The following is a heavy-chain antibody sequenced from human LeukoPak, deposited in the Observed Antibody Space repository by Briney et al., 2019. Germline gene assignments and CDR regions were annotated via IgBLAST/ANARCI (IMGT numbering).Heavy chain of an antibody. J-gene: IGHJ5*02. D-gene: IGHD2-15*01. Sequence: SETLSLTCTVSGGSISSYYWSWIRQPAGKGLEWIGRIYTSGSTNYNPSLKSRVTMSVDTSKNPFSLKLSSVTAADTAVYYCARDNCSGGSCYGWFDPWGQGTLVTVSS. V-gene: IGHV4-4*07. CDR3: ARDNCSGGSCYGWFDP. CDR1: GGSISSYY. CDR2: IYTSGST.